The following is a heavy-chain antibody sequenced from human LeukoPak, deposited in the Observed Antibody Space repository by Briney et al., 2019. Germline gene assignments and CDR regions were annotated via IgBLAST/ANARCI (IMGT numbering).Heavy chain of an antibody. CDR2: ISYDGSNK. CDR1: GFTFSSYG. V-gene: IGHV3-30*18. CDR3: AKLPTSCTNGVCYIAFDI. Sequence: PGRSLRLSCAASGFTFSSYGMHWVRQAPGKGLEWVAVISYDGSNKYYADSVKGRFTISRDNSKNTLYLQMNSLRAEDTAVNYCAKLPTSCTNGVCYIAFDIWGQGTMVTVSS. J-gene: IGHJ3*02. D-gene: IGHD2-8*01.